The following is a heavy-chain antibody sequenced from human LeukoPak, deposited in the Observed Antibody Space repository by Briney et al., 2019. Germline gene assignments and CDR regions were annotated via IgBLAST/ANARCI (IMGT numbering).Heavy chain of an antibody. Sequence: ASVRVSCKASGYTFTSYDINWVRQATGQGLEWMGWMNPNSGNTAYAQKFQGRVTITRNTSISTAYMELSSLRSEDTAIYYCAREDYYDSGSSDYWGQGTLVTVSS. CDR2: MNPNSGNT. CDR1: GYTFTSYD. V-gene: IGHV1-8*03. CDR3: AREDYYDSGSSDY. J-gene: IGHJ4*02. D-gene: IGHD3-22*01.